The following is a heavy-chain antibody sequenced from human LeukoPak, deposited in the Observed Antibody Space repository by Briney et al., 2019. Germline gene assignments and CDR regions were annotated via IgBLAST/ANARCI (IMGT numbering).Heavy chain of an antibody. CDR3: ARALGYCSGGSCTRGYNWFDP. CDR1: GGSISSSDYY. D-gene: IGHD2-15*01. CDR2: IYYGGST. J-gene: IGHJ5*02. Sequence: PSETLSLTCTVSGGSISSSDYYWGWIRQPPGKGLEWIGSIYYGGSTCYNPSLKSRVTISVDTSMNQFSLKLSFVTTADTAVYCCARALGYCSGGSCTRGYNWFDPWGQGTLVTVSS. V-gene: IGHV4-39*01.